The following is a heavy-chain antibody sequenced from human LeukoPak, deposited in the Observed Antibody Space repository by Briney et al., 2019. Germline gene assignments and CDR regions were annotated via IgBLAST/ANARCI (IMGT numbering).Heavy chain of an antibody. CDR3: AELGIAMIGGV. V-gene: IGHV3-9*01. J-gene: IGHJ6*04. CDR2: ISWNSGSI. Sequence: PGGSLRLSCAASGFTFDDYAMHWVRQAPGRGLEWVSGISWNSGSIGYADSVKGRFTISRDNAKNSLYLQMNSLRAEDTAVYDCAELGIAMIGGVWGKGTTVTISP. CDR1: GFTFDDYA. D-gene: IGHD3-10*02.